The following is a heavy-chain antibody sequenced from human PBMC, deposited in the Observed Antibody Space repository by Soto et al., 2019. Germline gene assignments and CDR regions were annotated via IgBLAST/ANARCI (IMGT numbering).Heavy chain of an antibody. J-gene: IGHJ6*03. CDR1: GGTFSSYT. D-gene: IGHD2-8*02. V-gene: IGHV1-69*02. Sequence: QVQLVQSGAEVKKPGSSVKVSCKASGGTFSSYTISWVRQAPGQGLEWMGRIIPILGIANYAQKFQGRVTITADKSTSTAYMELSSLRSEDTAVYYCASGGVSRPYYYYYMDVWGKGTTVTVSS. CDR2: IIPILGIA. CDR3: ASGGVSRPYYYYYMDV.